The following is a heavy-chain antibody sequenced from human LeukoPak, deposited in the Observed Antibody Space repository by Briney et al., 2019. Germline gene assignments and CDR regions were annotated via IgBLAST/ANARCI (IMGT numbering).Heavy chain of an antibody. J-gene: IGHJ4*02. Sequence: GGTLRLSCAASGFTFSSSAMDWVRQAPGKGLEWVSAVSGSGDTTYYADSVKGRFTISRDNSKNTLYLQMDSLRAEDTAVYYCAKSRSGYALFDYWGQGTLVTVSS. CDR2: VSGSGDTT. CDR1: GFTFSSSA. CDR3: AKSRSGYALFDY. V-gene: IGHV3-23*01. D-gene: IGHD5-12*01.